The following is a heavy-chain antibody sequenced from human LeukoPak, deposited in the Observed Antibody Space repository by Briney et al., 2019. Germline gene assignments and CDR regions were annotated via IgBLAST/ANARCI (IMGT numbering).Heavy chain of an antibody. CDR1: GFTLSSYS. V-gene: IGHV3-21*04. CDR3: AKDLTIIPMDV. CDR2: ISSSSSYI. J-gene: IGHJ6*03. Sequence: GGSLRLSCAASGFTLSSYSMNWVRQAPGKGLEWVSSISSSSSYIFYADSVKGRFTISRDNSKNTLYLQMNSLRAEDTAVYYCAKDLTIIPMDVWGKGTTVTVSS. D-gene: IGHD3-9*01.